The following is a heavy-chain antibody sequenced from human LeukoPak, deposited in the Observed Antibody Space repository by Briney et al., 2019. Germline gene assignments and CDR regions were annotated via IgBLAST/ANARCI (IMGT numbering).Heavy chain of an antibody. V-gene: IGHV4-4*09. Sequence: SETLSLTRTVSGGSISDYSWSWVRQPPGKGLEWIGYIYDSGSTNYNPSLKSRVTISVDTSKNQFSLKLSSVTAADTAVYYCAGESRYYYDSSGYGRIDYWGQGTLVTVSS. CDR3: AGESRYYYDSSGYGRIDY. CDR1: GGSISDYS. CDR2: IYDSGST. D-gene: IGHD3-22*01. J-gene: IGHJ4*02.